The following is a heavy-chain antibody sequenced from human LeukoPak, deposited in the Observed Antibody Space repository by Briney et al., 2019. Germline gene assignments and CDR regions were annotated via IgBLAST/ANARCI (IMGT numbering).Heavy chain of an antibody. CDR3: ARDHSVGTEYLVSDAFDI. J-gene: IGHJ3*02. CDR1: GGSISSSSYY. CDR2: IYYSGST. V-gene: IGHV4-39*02. D-gene: IGHD6-6*01. Sequence: SETLSLTCTVSGGSISSSSYYWGWIRQPPGKGLEWIGSIYYSGSTYYNPSLKSRVTISVDTSKNQFSLKLSSVTAADTAVYYCARDHSVGTEYLVSDAFDIWGQGTMVTVSS.